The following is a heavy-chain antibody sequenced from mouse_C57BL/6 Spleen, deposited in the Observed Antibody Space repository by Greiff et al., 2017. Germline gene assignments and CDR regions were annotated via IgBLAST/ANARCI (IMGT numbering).Heavy chain of an antibody. V-gene: IGHV1-59*01. CDR1: GYTFTSYW. CDR2: IDPSDSYT. D-gene: IGHD2-10*02. Sequence: QVQLKQPGAELVRPGTSVKLSCKASGYTFTSYWMHWVKQRPGQGLEWIGVIDPSDSYTNYNQKFKGKATLTVDTSSSTAYMQLSSLTSEDSAVYYCARTEVWYYWYFDVWGKGTTVTVSS. CDR3: ARTEVWYYWYFDV. J-gene: IGHJ1*03.